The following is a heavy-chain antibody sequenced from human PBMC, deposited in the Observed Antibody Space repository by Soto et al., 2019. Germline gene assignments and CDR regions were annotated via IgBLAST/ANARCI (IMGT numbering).Heavy chain of an antibody. J-gene: IGHJ6*02. CDR2: IYHSGST. Sequence: PSETLSLTCTVSGGSISSGVYSWSWIRQPPGKGLEWIGYIYHSGSTYYNPSLKSRVTISVDRSKNQFSLKLSSVTAADTAVYYCARHPPLDYYGSGIPVYYYYYGMDVWGQGTTVTVSS. D-gene: IGHD3-10*01. CDR3: ARHPPLDYYGSGIPVYYYYYGMDV. V-gene: IGHV4-30-2*01. CDR1: GGSISSGVYS.